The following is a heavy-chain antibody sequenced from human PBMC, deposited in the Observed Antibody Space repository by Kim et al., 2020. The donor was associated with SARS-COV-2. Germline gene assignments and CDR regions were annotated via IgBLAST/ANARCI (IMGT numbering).Heavy chain of an antibody. CDR3: ARATYDFWSGSGYYFDY. Sequence: GFLRLSCAASGFTFSSYWMSWVRQAPGKGLEWVANIKQDGSEKYYVDSVKGRFTISRDNAKKSLYLQMNSLRAEDTAVYYCARATYDFWSGSGYYFDYWGQGTLVTVSS. CDR1: GFTFSSYW. V-gene: IGHV3-7*01. J-gene: IGHJ4*02. CDR2: IKQDGSEK. D-gene: IGHD3-3*01.